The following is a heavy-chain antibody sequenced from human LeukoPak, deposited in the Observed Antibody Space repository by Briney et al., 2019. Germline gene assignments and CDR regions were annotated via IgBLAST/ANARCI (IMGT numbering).Heavy chain of an antibody. CDR2: IYRSGST. CDR1: GGSISSSSYY. Sequence: PSETLSLTCTVSGGSISSSSYYWGWIRQPPGKGLEWIGNIYRSGSTYYNPSLKSRVTISVDTSRDQFSLKLRSVTAADTAVYYCARDPPGIVGTLDFDYWGQGILVTVSS. J-gene: IGHJ4*02. CDR3: ARDPPGIVGTLDFDY. V-gene: IGHV4-39*07. D-gene: IGHD1-26*01.